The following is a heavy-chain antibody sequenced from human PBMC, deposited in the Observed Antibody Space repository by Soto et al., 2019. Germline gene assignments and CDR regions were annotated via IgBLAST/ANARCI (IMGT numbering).Heavy chain of an antibody. CDR1: GFTFSSYG. CDR2: ISYDGSNK. Sequence: QVQLVESGGGVVQPGRSLRLSCAASGFTFSSYGMHWVRQAPGKGLEWVAVISYDGSNKNYADSVKGRFTISRDNSKNTLYLQMNSLRAEDTAVYYCAKVGYSSSDFDYWGQGPLVTVSS. CDR3: AKVGYSSSDFDY. J-gene: IGHJ4*02. V-gene: IGHV3-30*18. D-gene: IGHD6-6*01.